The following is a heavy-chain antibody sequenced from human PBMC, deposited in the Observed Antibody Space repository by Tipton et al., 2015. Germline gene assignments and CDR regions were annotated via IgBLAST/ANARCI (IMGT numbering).Heavy chain of an antibody. CDR3: ARGHYVSRMDV. D-gene: IGHD3-10*01. V-gene: IGHV4-61*05. J-gene: IGHJ6*02. CDR2: ISYSGST. Sequence: LRLSCTVSGGSISNSNYYWGWIRQSPGKGLEWIGYISYSGSTHYNPSLKRRVTISLDTSKNQFSLTLNSVTAADTAVYYCARGHYVSRMDVWGQGTTVTVSS. CDR1: GGSISNSNYY.